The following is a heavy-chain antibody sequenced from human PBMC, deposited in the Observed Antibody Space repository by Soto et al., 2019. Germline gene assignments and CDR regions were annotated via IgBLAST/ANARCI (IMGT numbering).Heavy chain of an antibody. CDR3: ARDRSSSSPGWTTTLYYYYGMDV. CDR1: GYTFTSYG. D-gene: IGHD6-6*01. CDR2: ISAYNGNT. Sequence: QVQLVQSGAEVKKPGASVKVSCKASGYTFTSYGISWVRQAPGQGLEWMGWISAYNGNTNYAQKLQGSVTMTTDTSTSTAYMELRSLRSDDTAVYYCARDRSSSSPGWTTTLYYYYGMDVWGQGTTVTVSS. V-gene: IGHV1-18*01. J-gene: IGHJ6*02.